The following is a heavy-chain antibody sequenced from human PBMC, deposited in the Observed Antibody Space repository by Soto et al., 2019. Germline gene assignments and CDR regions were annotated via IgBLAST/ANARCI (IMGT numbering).Heavy chain of an antibody. V-gene: IGHV3-7*01. CDR1: GFTFSSYW. CDR3: ARDPKEYSSSWYPYYYYYGMDV. Sequence: GSLRLSCAASGFTFSSYWMSWVRQAPGKGLEWVANIKQDGSEKYYVDSVKGRFTISRDNAKNSLYLQMNSLRAEDTAVYYCARDPKEYSSSWYPYYYYYGMDVWGQGTTVTVSS. CDR2: IKQDGSEK. J-gene: IGHJ6*02. D-gene: IGHD6-13*01.